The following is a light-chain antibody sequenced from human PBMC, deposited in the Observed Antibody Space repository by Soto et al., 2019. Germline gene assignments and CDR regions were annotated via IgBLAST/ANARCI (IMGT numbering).Light chain of an antibody. CDR3: QQSYSTPIT. J-gene: IGKJ5*01. CDR1: QSLSSS. V-gene: IGKV1-39*01. Sequence: DIQMTQSPSSLSASVGDRVTITCRASQSLSSSLNWYQQKPGKAPKLLIYAASSLQSGVPSRFSGSGSGTDFTLTISSLQPEDCATYYCQQSYSTPITGGQGTRLEIK. CDR2: AAS.